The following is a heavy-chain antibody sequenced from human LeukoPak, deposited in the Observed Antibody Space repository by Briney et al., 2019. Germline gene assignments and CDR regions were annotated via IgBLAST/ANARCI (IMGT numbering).Heavy chain of an antibody. Sequence: SETLSLTCTVSGDSISSATYNWSWIRQPAGKGLEWIGHIYTSGSTDYNPSLKSRVTISVDKSKNQFSLKLSSVTAADTAVYYCARLRGFGADYYYYYMDVWGKGTTVTVSS. CDR1: GDSISSATYN. CDR3: ARLRGFGADYYYYYMDV. CDR2: IYTSGST. J-gene: IGHJ6*03. D-gene: IGHD3-10*01. V-gene: IGHV4-61*09.